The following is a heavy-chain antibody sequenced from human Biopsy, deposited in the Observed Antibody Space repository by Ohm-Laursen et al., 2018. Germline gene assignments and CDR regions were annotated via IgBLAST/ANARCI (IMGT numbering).Heavy chain of an antibody. D-gene: IGHD2-15*01. Sequence: SSVKVSCNVPGGTFSNYGVTWVRQAPGQGLEWMGRIIPILRTTTYAPKFQGRVTFTADKSSSTAYLELSSLTSEDTAMFYCAREAIGYQLPCDDWGQGTLATVSS. CDR3: AREAIGYQLPCDD. CDR2: IIPILRTT. V-gene: IGHV1-69*04. J-gene: IGHJ4*02. CDR1: GGTFSNYG.